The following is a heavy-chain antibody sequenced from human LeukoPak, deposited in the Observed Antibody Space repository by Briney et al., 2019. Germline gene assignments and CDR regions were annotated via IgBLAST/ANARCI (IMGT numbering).Heavy chain of an antibody. CDR3: ATGYGSGSYPAGAYYFDY. CDR2: IYYSGST. V-gene: IGHV4-39*01. J-gene: IGHJ4*02. D-gene: IGHD3-10*01. Sequence: SETLSLTCTVSGGSISSSSYYWGWIRQPPGKGLEWIGSIYYSGSTYYNPSLKSRVTISVDTSKNQFSLKLSSVTAADTAVYYCATGYGSGSYPAGAYYFDYWGQGTLVTVSS. CDR1: GGSISSSSYY.